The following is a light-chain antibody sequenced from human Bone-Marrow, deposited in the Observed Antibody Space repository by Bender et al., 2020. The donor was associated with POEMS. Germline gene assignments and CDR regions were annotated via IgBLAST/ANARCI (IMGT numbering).Light chain of an antibody. CDR3: SSYTSSLTLVL. J-gene: IGLJ2*01. Sequence: QSALTQPASVSGSPGQSITISCTGTSSNFGIVSWYQQLPGKAPKLIIYEGTERPSGISNRFSGSKSDNRASLTISGLQTEDEADYYCSSYTSSLTLVLFGGGTKLTVL. V-gene: IGLV2-14*02. CDR1: SSNFGI. CDR2: EGT.